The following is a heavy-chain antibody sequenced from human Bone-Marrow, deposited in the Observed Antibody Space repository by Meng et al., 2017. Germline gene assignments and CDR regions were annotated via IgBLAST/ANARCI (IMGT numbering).Heavy chain of an antibody. D-gene: IGHD1-26*01. V-gene: IGHV3-15*01. CDR2: IKSKTDGGTT. J-gene: IGHJ6*02. Sequence: GGSLRLSCAASGFTVSSNYMSWVRQAPGKGLEWVGRIKSKTDGGTTDYAAPVKGRFTISRDDSKNTLYLQMNSLKTEDTAVYYCTTPTSGGWRANYYYGMDVWGQGTTVTVSS. CDR3: TTPTSGGWRANYYYGMDV. CDR1: GFTVSSNY.